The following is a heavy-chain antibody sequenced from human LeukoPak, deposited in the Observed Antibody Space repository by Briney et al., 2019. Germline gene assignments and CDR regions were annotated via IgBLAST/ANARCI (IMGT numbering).Heavy chain of an antibody. CDR2: IYSSVST. Sequence: SETLSLTCTVSGDSINDHYWSWIRQSPGEGLEWIAYIYSSVSTNYNPSLRSRVTISIDTSKSQFSLQLTSVTAADAGVYYWARQRCSGGSCYRFEQIYQMDVWGKGTTVTVSS. CDR3: ARQRCSGGSCYRFEQIYQMDV. J-gene: IGHJ6*04. CDR1: GDSINDHY. V-gene: IGHV4-4*09. D-gene: IGHD2-15*01.